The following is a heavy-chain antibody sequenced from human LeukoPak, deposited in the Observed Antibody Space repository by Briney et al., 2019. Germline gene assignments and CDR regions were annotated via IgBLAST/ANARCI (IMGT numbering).Heavy chain of an antibody. Sequence: SETLSLTCAVYGGSFSGYYWSWIRQPPGKGLEWIGEINHSGSTNNNPSLKSRVTISVDTSKNQFSLKLSSMTAADTAVYYCARTYYDSSVIRRAFDIWGQGTMVTVSS. CDR1: GGSFSGYY. D-gene: IGHD3-22*01. J-gene: IGHJ3*02. CDR2: INHSGST. CDR3: ARTYYDSSVIRRAFDI. V-gene: IGHV4-34*01.